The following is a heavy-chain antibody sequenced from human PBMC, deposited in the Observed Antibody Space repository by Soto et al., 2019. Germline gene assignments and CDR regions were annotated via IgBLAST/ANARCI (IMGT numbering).Heavy chain of an antibody. D-gene: IGHD3-10*01. CDR2: IKQDGSEK. CDR1: GFTLSSYW. CDR3: ARDPRGYLDY. J-gene: IGHJ4*02. Sequence: EVQLVESGGGLVQPGGSLRLSCAASGFTLSSYWMSWVRQAPGKGLEWVANIKQDGSEKYYVDSVKGRFTISRDTAKNSLYMQMNSLRAANTAVYYWARDPRGYLDYCGKGTLVTVSS. V-gene: IGHV3-7*01.